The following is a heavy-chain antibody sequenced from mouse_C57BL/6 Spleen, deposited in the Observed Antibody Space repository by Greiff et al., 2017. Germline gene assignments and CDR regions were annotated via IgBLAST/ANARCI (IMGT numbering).Heavy chain of an antibody. V-gene: IGHV1-55*01. CDR3: ARRGIPIYYGSSYIGY. CDR2: ICPGSGST. D-gene: IGHD1-1*01. J-gene: IGHJ2*01. CDR1: GYTFTSYW. Sequence: QVQLQQPGAELVKPGASVKMSCKASGYTFTSYWITWVKQRPGQGLEWIGDICPGSGSTNYNEKFKSKATLTVDTSSNTAYMQLSSLTSEDSAVFYCARRGIPIYYGSSYIGYWGQGTTLTVSS.